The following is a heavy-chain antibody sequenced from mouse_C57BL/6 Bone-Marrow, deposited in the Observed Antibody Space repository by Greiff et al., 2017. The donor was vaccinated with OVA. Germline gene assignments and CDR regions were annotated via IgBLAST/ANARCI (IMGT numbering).Heavy chain of an antibody. CDR1: GYTFTSYW. CDR2: INPSNGGT. Sequence: VQLQQPGTELVKPGASVKLSCNASGYTFTSYWMHWVKQRPGQGLEWIGNINPSNGGTNYNEKFKSKATLTVDKSSSTAYMQLSSLTSEDSAVYYCASPLYGSSTWFAYWGQGTLVTVSA. J-gene: IGHJ3*01. CDR3: ASPLYGSSTWFAY. D-gene: IGHD1-1*01. V-gene: IGHV1-53*01.